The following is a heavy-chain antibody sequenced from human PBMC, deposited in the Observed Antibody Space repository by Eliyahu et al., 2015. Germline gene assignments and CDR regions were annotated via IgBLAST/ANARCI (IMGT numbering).Heavy chain of an antibody. D-gene: IGHD5-24*01. Sequence: QVQLRESGPGQVKPSETLSLTCDVTGYSISSGYYWGWIRQXPGKGLECIGWVYHTGTTNYNPSLKSRVTMSAVTSKNQFSLELRSVTAADTAVYYCVRVGFRDGSFDSWGQGTLVTVSS. J-gene: IGHJ5*01. CDR1: GYSISSGYY. CDR3: VRVGFRDGSFDS. CDR2: VYHTGTT. V-gene: IGHV4-38-2*01.